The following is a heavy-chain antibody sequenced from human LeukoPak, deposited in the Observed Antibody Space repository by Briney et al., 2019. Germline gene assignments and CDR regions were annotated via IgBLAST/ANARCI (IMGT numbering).Heavy chain of an antibody. D-gene: IGHD5-18*01. Sequence: SVKVSCKASGYTFTSYDINWVRQAPGQGLEWMGGIIPIFGTANYAQKFQGRVTITTDESTSTAYMELSSLRSEDTAVYYCARQGYSYGYDYWGQGTLVTVSS. CDR1: GYTFTSYD. V-gene: IGHV1-69*05. CDR3: ARQGYSYGYDY. CDR2: IIPIFGTA. J-gene: IGHJ4*02.